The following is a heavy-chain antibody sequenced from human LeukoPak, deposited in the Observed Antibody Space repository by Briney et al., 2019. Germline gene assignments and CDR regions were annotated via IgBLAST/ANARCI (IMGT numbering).Heavy chain of an antibody. V-gene: IGHV4-30-4*08. J-gene: IGHJ4*02. D-gene: IGHD6-13*01. CDR3: ARDRPIAAAGSTIDY. CDR1: GGSVSSGSYY. Sequence: PSETLSLTCTVSGGSVSSGSYYWSWIRQPPGKGLEWIGYIYYSGSTYYNPSLKSRVTISVDTSKNQFSLKLSSVTAADTAVYYCARDRPIAAAGSTIDYWGQGTLVTVSS. CDR2: IYYSGST.